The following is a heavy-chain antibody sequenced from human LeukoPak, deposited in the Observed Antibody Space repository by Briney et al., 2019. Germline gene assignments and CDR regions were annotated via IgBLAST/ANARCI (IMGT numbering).Heavy chain of an antibody. D-gene: IGHD1-26*01. CDR1: GGSIISYY. V-gene: IGHV4-59*08. Sequence: SETLSLTCTVTGGSIISYYWSWIRQPPGKGLEWIGYISYSGTTNYNPSLKSRLTISVDTSKNHFSLKLNSVTAADTAVYCCARHSGWELRGFDPWGQGTLVTVSS. CDR2: ISYSGTT. CDR3: ARHSGWELRGFDP. J-gene: IGHJ5*02.